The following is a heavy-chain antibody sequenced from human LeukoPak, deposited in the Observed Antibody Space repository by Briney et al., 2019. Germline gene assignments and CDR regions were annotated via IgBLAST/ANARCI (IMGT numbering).Heavy chain of an antibody. V-gene: IGHV3-53*01. J-gene: IGHJ3*02. Sequence: AGGSLRLSCAASGFTFSSYSMNWVRQAPGKGLEWVSEIYSDGSTYYAASVKGRFSISRDSPKNTVHLQMNSLRAEDTAVYYCARELREHGVFDIWGRGTMVTVSS. CDR1: GFTFSSYS. D-gene: IGHD1-26*01. CDR2: IYSDGST. CDR3: ARELREHGVFDI.